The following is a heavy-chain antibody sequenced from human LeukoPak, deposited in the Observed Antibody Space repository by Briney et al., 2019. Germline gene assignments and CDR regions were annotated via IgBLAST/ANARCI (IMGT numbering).Heavy chain of an antibody. CDR3: AREGAGLAAAGNVY. V-gene: IGHV1-2*02. CDR1: GYTFTDNY. D-gene: IGHD6-13*01. Sequence: ASVKVSCKASGYTFTDNYMHWVRQAPGQGLEWMGWINPHSGGTEYAQKFQGRVTMTRDTSISTAFMELTRLTSDDTAEYSCAREGAGLAAAGNVYWGQGTLVTVSS. CDR2: INPHSGGT. J-gene: IGHJ4*02.